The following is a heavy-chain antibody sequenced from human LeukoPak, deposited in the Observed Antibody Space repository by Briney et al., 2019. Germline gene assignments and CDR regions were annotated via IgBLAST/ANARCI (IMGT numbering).Heavy chain of an antibody. J-gene: IGHJ4*02. D-gene: IGHD4-17*01. CDR3: ARVETTVDFDY. Sequence: GGSLRLSCAASGFTFSSYSMNWVRQAPGKGLEWVSYISSSSSTIYYADSVKGRFTISRDNAKNSLYLQMSSLRAEDTAVYYCARVETTVDFDYWGQGTLVTVSS. CDR1: GFTFSSYS. V-gene: IGHV3-48*01. CDR2: ISSSSSTI.